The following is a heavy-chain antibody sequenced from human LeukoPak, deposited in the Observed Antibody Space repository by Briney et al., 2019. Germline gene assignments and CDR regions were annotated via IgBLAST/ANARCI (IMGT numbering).Heavy chain of an antibody. D-gene: IGHD2-15*01. CDR2: IKEDGSKK. Sequence: GGSLRLSCAASGFTFSSHWMTWVRQAPGKGLEWVANIKEDGSKKNYVDSVKGRFTISRDNPKNSLYLQMNSLRAEDTAVYYCARDHTPPPGYYYYGMDVWGQGTTVTVSS. V-gene: IGHV3-7*01. CDR3: ARDHTPPPGYYYYGMDV. J-gene: IGHJ6*02. CDR1: GFTFSSHW.